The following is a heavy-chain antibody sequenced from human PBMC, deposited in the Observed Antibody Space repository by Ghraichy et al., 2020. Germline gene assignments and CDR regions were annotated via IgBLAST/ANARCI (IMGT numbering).Heavy chain of an antibody. CDR3: AKLVYCSSTSCYFWYFDL. Sequence: GASLRLSCAASGFTFSSYAMSWVRQAPGKGLEWVSAISGSGGSTYYADSVKGRFTISRDNSKNTLYLQMNSLRAEDTAVYYCAKLVYCSSTSCYFWYFDLWGRGTLVTVSS. J-gene: IGHJ2*01. CDR2: ISGSGGST. D-gene: IGHD2-2*01. CDR1: GFTFSSYA. V-gene: IGHV3-23*01.